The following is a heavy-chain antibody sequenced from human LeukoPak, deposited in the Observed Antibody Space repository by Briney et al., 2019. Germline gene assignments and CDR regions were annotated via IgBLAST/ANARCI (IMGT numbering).Heavy chain of an antibody. CDR1: GFTFSSYS. Sequence: KSGGSLRLSCAASGFTFSSYSMNWVRQAPGKGLEWVSSISSSSSYIYYADSVKGRFTISRDNAKNSLYLQMNSLRAEDTAVYYCARGPPGVLRFLEWNSPLDYWGQGTLVTVSS. V-gene: IGHV3-21*04. CDR2: ISSSSSYI. D-gene: IGHD3-3*01. CDR3: ARGPPGVLRFLEWNSPLDY. J-gene: IGHJ4*02.